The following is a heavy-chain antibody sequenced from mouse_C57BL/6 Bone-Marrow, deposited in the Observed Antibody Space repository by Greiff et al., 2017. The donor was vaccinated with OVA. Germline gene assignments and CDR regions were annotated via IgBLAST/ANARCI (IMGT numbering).Heavy chain of an antibody. V-gene: IGHV1-55*01. CDR1: GYTFTSYW. Sequence: QVQLQQPGAELVKPGASVKMSCKASGYTFTSYWITWVKQRPGQGLEWIGDIYPGSGSTNYNEKFKSKATLTVDTSSSTAYMQLSSLTSEDSAVYYCARSPYYYGSNYYAMDYWGQGTSVTVSS. CDR3: ARSPYYYGSNYYAMDY. J-gene: IGHJ4*01. D-gene: IGHD1-1*01. CDR2: IYPGSGST.